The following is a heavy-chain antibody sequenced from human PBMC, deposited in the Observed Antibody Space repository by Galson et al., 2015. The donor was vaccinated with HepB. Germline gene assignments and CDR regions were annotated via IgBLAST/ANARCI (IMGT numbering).Heavy chain of an antibody. CDR3: AREGCSSTSCYYYGMDV. D-gene: IGHD2-2*01. V-gene: IGHV3-21*01. CDR1: GFTFRSYS. Sequence: SLRLSCAASGFTFRSYSVNWVRQAPGKGLEWVSSISSSSSYIYYAGSVKGRFTITRDNAKNSLFLQMNSLRAEDTAVYYCAREGCSSTSCYYYGMDVWGQGATVTVYS. CDR2: ISSSSSYI. J-gene: IGHJ6*01.